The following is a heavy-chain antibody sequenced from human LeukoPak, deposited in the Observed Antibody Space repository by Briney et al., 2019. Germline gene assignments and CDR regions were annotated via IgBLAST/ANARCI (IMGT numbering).Heavy chain of an antibody. CDR2: IIPILGIA. V-gene: IGHV1-69*04. CDR3: ARDQDSSLSQSPLYFDY. Sequence: ASVKVSCKASGGTFSSYAISWVRQAPGQGLEWMGRIIPILGIANYAQKFQGRVTITADKSTSTAYMELSSLRSEDTAVYYCARDQDSSLSQSPLYFDYWGQGTLVTVSS. J-gene: IGHJ4*02. CDR1: GGTFSSYA. D-gene: IGHD6-6*01.